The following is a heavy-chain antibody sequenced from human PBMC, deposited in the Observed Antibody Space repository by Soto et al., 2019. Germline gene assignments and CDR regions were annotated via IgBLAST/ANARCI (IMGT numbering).Heavy chain of an antibody. Sequence: PSETLSLTCTVSGGSISSYYWSWIRQPPGKGLEWIGYIYYSGSTNYNPSLKSRVTISVDTSKNQFSLQLNSLTPEDTAVYYCARGRNSAFDVWGQGTMVTVSS. V-gene: IGHV4-59*12. CDR2: IYYSGST. D-gene: IGHD1-7*01. CDR1: GGSISSYY. CDR3: ARGRNSAFDV. J-gene: IGHJ3*01.